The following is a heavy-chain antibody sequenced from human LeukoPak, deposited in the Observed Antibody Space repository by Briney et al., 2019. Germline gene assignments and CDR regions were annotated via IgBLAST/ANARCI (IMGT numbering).Heavy chain of an antibody. CDR3: ARAYSYGPDY. CDR2: ISSSSSYT. D-gene: IGHD5-18*01. J-gene: IGHJ4*02. Sequence: GGSLRLSRAVSGFTFSDYYMSWIRQAPGKGLEWVSYISSSSSYTNYADSVKGRFTISRDNAKNSLHLQMNSRRAEDTVVYYCARAYSYGPDYWGQGTLVTVSS. V-gene: IGHV3-11*03. CDR1: GFTFSDYY.